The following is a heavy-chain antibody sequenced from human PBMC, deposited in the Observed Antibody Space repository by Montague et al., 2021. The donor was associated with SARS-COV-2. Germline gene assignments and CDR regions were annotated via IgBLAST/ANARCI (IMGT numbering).Heavy chain of an antibody. CDR2: VHYSGGS. Sequence: SETLSLTCSVSGVSISSSGYYWGWVRQPPGKGLEWIGSVHYSGGSNYNPSLESRVTMSVDTSKSSFSLRLRSVTGADTAVYFCATHRQHHNHWGQGAMVAVSS. D-gene: IGHD6-13*01. CDR1: GVSISSSGYY. CDR3: ATHRQHHNH. V-gene: IGHV4-39*01. J-gene: IGHJ5*02.